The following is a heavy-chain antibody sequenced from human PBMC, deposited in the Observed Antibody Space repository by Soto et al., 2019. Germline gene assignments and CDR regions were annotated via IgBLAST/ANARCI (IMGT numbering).Heavy chain of an antibody. Sequence: PSETLSLTCTVSGGSMSSGDYYWGWIRQPPGKGLEWIGYIYYSGTTYYSPSLRSRVIISVDTSKNQFSLKLSSVTAADTAVYYCARSEATVLDYWGQGTLVTVSS. CDR1: GGSMSSGDYY. CDR2: IYYSGTT. V-gene: IGHV4-30-4*01. CDR3: ARSEATVLDY. J-gene: IGHJ4*02. D-gene: IGHD4-17*01.